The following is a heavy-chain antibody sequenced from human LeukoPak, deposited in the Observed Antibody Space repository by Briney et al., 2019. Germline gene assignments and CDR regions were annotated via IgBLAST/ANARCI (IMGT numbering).Heavy chain of an antibody. CDR2: IGIYGVTT. J-gene: IGHJ4*02. Sequence: GGSLRLSCAASEFTFSNYAMNWVRQAPGKGLEWVSIIGIYGVTTFHADSVKGRFTISRDNSKNTLYLEMDSLRAEDTAVYYCAKDREYDDSCDYSGWGQGTLVTVSS. CDR3: AKDREYDDSCDYSG. V-gene: IGHV3-23*01. D-gene: IGHD3-22*01. CDR1: EFTFSNYA.